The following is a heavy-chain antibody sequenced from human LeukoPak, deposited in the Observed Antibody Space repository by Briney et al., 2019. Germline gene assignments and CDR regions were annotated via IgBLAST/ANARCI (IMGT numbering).Heavy chain of an antibody. CDR1: GGSISTYY. V-gene: IGHV4-59*01. CDR3: AREEVPHGFDI. CDR2: IYYSGST. J-gene: IGHJ3*02. Sequence: SETLSLTCTVSGGSISTYYWSWIRQPPGKGLEYIGYIYYSGSTNYNPSLKSRVTMSLDTSKNQFSLKPSSVTAADTAVYYCAREEVPHGFDIWGQGTMVTVYS.